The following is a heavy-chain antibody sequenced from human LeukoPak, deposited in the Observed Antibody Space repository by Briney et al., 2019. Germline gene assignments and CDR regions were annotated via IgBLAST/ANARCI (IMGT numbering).Heavy chain of an antibody. D-gene: IGHD1-1*01. J-gene: IGHJ4*02. CDR2: ISSSSSYI. CDR1: GFTFSTYA. CDR3: ARALLDPPPSLPDY. Sequence: NPGGSLRLSCAASGFTFSTYAMTWVRQAPGMGLEWVSSISSSSSYIYYADSVKGRFTISRDNAKNSLYLQMNSLRAEDTAVYYCARALLDPPPSLPDYWGQGTLVTVSS. V-gene: IGHV3-21*01.